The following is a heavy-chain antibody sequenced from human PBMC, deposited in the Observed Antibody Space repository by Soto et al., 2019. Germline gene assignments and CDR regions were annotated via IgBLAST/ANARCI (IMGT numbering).Heavy chain of an antibody. V-gene: IGHV1-46*01. Sequence: GASVKVSCKSSGYTFTSYYMHCVRQAPGQGLEWMGIINPSGGSTSYAQKFQGRVTMTRDTSTSTVYMELSSLRSEDTAVYYCARDFMELLWFGELLTGHYYYYGMDVWGQGTTVTV. CDR1: GYTFTSYY. CDR3: ARDFMELLWFGELLTGHYYYYGMDV. D-gene: IGHD3-10*01. CDR2: INPSGGST. J-gene: IGHJ6*02.